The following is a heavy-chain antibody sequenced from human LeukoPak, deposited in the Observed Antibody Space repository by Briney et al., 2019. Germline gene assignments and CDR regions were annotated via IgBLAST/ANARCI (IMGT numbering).Heavy chain of an antibody. J-gene: IGHJ4*02. CDR2: ISSSGNTT. Sequence: GGSLRLSCAASGFTFSDYYMSWIRQAPGKGLEWVSYISSSGNTTYHADSVKGRFTISRDDAKNSLYLQMSSLRAEDTAVYYCARDGGSSWYFDYWGQGTLVTVSS. V-gene: IGHV3-11*04. D-gene: IGHD6-13*01. CDR1: GFTFSDYY. CDR3: ARDGGSSWYFDY.